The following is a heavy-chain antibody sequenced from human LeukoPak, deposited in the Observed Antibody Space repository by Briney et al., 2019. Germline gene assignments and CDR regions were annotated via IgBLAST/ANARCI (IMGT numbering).Heavy chain of an antibody. V-gene: IGHV1-8*03. Sequence: ASVKVSCKASGYTFTNYPINWGRQATGQGLEWMGWMNPNSGDTVYAQKFRGRFTVTRNTSVNTAYMELSSLRSEDTAVYYCATWGDWGQGTLVTVSS. CDR1: GYTFTNYP. D-gene: IGHD3-16*01. CDR3: ATWGD. CDR2: MNPNSGDT. J-gene: IGHJ4*02.